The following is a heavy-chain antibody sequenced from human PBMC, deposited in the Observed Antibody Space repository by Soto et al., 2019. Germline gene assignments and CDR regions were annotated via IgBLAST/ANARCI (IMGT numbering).Heavy chain of an antibody. CDR2: ISYDGSNK. D-gene: IGHD2-15*01. V-gene: IGHV3-30-3*01. J-gene: IGHJ4*02. Sequence: QVQLVESGGGVVQPGRSLRLSCAASGFTFSSYAMHWVRQAPGKGLEWVAVISYDGSNKYYADSVKGRFTISRDNSKNPLYLQMNCLSAADTAVYYCARVPSSSGRAHFDYWGQGTLVTVSS. CDR3: ARVPSSSGRAHFDY. CDR1: GFTFSSYA.